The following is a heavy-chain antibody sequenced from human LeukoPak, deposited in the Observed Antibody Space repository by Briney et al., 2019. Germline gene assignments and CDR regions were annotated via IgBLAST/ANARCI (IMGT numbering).Heavy chain of an antibody. CDR2: FDPEDGET. J-gene: IGHJ6*03. D-gene: IGHD4-17*01. V-gene: IGHV1-24*01. CDR3: ARDRFYYSGDYPPHYYYYMDV. CDR1: GYTLTELS. Sequence: ASVKVSCKVSGYTLTELSMHWVRQAPGKGLEWMGGFDPEDGETIYAQKFQGRVTMTEDTSTDTAYMELSSLRSEDTAVYYCARDRFYYSGDYPPHYYYYMDVWGKGTTVTVSS.